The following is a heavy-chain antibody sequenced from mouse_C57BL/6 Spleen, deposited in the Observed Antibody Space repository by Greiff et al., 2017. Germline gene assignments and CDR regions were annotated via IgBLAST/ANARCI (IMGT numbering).Heavy chain of an antibody. CDR2: IRSKSSNYAT. J-gene: IGHJ3*01. CDR1: GFTFNTYA. CDR3: VRDYDGSCWFAY. V-gene: IGHV10-3*01. D-gene: IGHD1-1*01. Sequence: EVQLVESGGGLVQPKGSLKLSCAASGFTFNTYAMHWVRQAPGKGFEWVARIRSKSSNYATYYADSVKDRFTISRDDSQSVLYLQMSNLKTEDTAKYYCVRDYDGSCWFAYWGQGTLVTVAA.